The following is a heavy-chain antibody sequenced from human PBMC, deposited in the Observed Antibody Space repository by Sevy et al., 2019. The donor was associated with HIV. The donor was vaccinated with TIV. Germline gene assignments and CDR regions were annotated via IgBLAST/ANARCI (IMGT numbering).Heavy chain of an antibody. CDR1: GFTFSSYG. J-gene: IGHJ6*02. CDR3: ARGLAALPGYYYGMDV. V-gene: IGHV3-33*01. CDR2: ILYDGSKK. Sequence: GGSLRLSCAASGFTFSSYGMHWVRQAPGKGLEWVAVILYDGSKKYYADSVKGRFTISRDNSKNTFYLQMSSLTSEDTAVYYCARGLAALPGYYYGMDVWGQGNAVTVSS. D-gene: IGHD6-6*01.